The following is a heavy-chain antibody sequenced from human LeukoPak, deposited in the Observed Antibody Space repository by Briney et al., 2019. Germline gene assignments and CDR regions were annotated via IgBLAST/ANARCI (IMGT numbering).Heavy chain of an antibody. Sequence: SETLSLTCTVSGGSISSSSYYWGWIRQPPGKGLEWIGSIYYSGSTNYNPSLKSRVTISVDTSKNQFSLKLSSVTAADTAVYYCARANYYDSSGYYVGAFDIWGQGTMVTVSS. CDR1: GGSISSSSYY. CDR2: IYYSGST. V-gene: IGHV4-39*07. D-gene: IGHD3-22*01. J-gene: IGHJ3*02. CDR3: ARANYYDSSGYYVGAFDI.